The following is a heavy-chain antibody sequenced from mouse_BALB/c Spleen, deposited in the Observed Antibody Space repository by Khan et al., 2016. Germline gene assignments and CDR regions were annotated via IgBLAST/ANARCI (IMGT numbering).Heavy chain of an antibody. CDR1: GFTFSSYG. CDR3: ARDGYYY. CDR2: INSNGGST. D-gene: IGHD2-3*01. Sequence: EVQLQESGGGLVQPGGSLKLSCAASGFTFSSYGMSWVRQTPDKRLELVATINSNGGSTYYPDSVKGRFTISRDNAKNTLYLQMSSLKSEDTAMYYCARDGYYYWGQGTTLTVSS. J-gene: IGHJ2*01. V-gene: IGHV5-6-3*01.